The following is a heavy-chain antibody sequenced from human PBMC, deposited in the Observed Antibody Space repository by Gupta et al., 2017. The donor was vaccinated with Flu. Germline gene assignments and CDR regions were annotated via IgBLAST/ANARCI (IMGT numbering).Heavy chain of an antibody. D-gene: IGHD2-15*01. V-gene: IGHV3-21*01. Sequence: EVPLVESGGSLVKPGGSLRLSCAASGLTFRTYAMNWFRQAPGKGLEWVSSIISNSEYSYYSDSATGRFTIARDNAKNSLLLQMHSLRVEDTADYYCATSKELLAVVDYWGQGTRVTGSS. CDR2: IISNSEYS. CDR3: ATSKELLAVVDY. CDR1: GLTFRTYA. J-gene: IGHJ4*02.